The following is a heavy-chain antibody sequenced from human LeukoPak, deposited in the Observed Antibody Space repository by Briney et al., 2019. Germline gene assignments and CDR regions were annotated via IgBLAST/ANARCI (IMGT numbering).Heavy chain of an antibody. CDR2: IRSKAYGGTT. Sequence: GGSLRLSCTASGFTFGDYAMSWVLQAPGKGLEWVGFIRSKAYGGTTEYAASVKGRFTISRDDSKSIAYLQMNSLKTEDTAVYYCTRAPPRIAAAGTPDYWGQGTLVTVSS. J-gene: IGHJ4*02. CDR1: GFTFGDYA. D-gene: IGHD6-13*01. CDR3: TRAPPRIAAAGTPDY. V-gene: IGHV3-49*04.